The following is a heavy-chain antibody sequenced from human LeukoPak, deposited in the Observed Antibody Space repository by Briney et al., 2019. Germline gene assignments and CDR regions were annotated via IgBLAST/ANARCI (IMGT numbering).Heavy chain of an antibody. CDR1: GFTFSGSA. V-gene: IGHV3-73*01. Sequence: GGSLRLSCAASGFTFSGSAMHWVRQASGKGLEWVGRIRSKANSYATAYAASVKGRFTISRDDSKNTAYLQMNSLKTEDTAVYYCTAMDTAVRADYWGREPWSPSPQ. J-gene: IGHJ4*02. D-gene: IGHD5-18*01. CDR3: TAMDTAVRADY. CDR2: IRSKANSYAT.